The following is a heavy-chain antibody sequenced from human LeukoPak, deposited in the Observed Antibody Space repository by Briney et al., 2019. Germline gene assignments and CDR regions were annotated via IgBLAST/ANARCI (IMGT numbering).Heavy chain of an antibody. CDR2: IHYSGST. Sequence: PSETLSLTCTVSGGSISNYYWSWIWQPPGKGLEWIGYIHYSGSTNYNPSLKSRVTISADTSMNQFSLKLTSVTAADTAVYYCARLPHRSAGWFDPWGQGTLVTVSS. CDR1: GGSISNYY. CDR3: ARLPHRSAGWFDP. J-gene: IGHJ5*02. V-gene: IGHV4-59*08. D-gene: IGHD2-15*01.